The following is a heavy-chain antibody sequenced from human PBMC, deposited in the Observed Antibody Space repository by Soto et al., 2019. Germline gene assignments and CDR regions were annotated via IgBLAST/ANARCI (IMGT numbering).Heavy chain of an antibody. CDR2: IIPILGIA. CDR3: ARTIIGTSGYDFYYYYGMDV. CDR1: GGTFSSYT. V-gene: IGHV1-69*02. Sequence: QVQLVQSGAEVKKPGSSVKVSCKASGGTFSSYTISWVRQAPGQGLEWMGRIIPILGIANYAQKFQGRVTITAAKSTSTAYMELSSLRSEDTAVYYCARTIIGTSGYDFYYYYGMDVWGQGTTVTVSS. J-gene: IGHJ6*02. D-gene: IGHD5-12*01.